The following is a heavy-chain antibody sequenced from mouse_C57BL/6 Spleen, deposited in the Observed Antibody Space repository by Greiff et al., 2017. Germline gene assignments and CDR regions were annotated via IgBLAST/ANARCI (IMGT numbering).Heavy chain of an antibody. V-gene: IGHV5-16*01. J-gene: IGHJ4*01. CDR3: ARGRYLYAMDY. CDR1: GFTFSDYY. CDR2: INYDGSST. D-gene: IGHD2-14*01. Sequence: EVQLVESEGGLVQPGSSMKLSCTASGFTFSDYYMAWVRQVTEKGLEWVANINYDGSSTYYLDSLKSRFIISRDNAKNILYLQMSSLKSEDTATYYCARGRYLYAMDYWGQGTSVTVSS.